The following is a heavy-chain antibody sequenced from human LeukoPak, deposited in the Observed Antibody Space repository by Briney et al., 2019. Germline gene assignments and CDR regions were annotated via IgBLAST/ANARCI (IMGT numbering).Heavy chain of an antibody. CDR3: ARVGYDSSGYYQYYFDY. CDR2: INWNGGST. Sequence: GGSLRLSCAASGFTFDDYGMSWVRQAPGKGLEWVSGINWNGGSTGYADSVKGRFTISRDNAKNSLYLQMNSLRAEDTALYHCARVGYDSSGYYQYYFDYWGQGTLVTVSS. V-gene: IGHV3-20*01. CDR1: GFTFDDYG. J-gene: IGHJ4*02. D-gene: IGHD3-22*01.